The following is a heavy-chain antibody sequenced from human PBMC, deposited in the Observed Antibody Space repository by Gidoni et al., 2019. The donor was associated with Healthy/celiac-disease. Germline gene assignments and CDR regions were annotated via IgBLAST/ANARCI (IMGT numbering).Heavy chain of an antibody. D-gene: IGHD1-26*01. CDR1: GFSLSTSGVG. J-gene: IGHJ4*02. CDR2: IYWNDDK. V-gene: IGHV2-5*01. Sequence: QITLKESGPTLVKPTQTLTLTCTFSGFSLSTSGVGVGWIRQPPGKALEWLALIYWNDDKRYSPSLKSRLTITKDTSKNQVVLTMTNMDPVDTATYYCAQLSGSRRVFDYWGQGTLVTVSS. CDR3: AQLSGSRRVFDY.